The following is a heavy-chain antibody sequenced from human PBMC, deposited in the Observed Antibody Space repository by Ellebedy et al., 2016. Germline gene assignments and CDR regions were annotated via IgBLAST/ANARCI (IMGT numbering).Heavy chain of an antibody. CDR3: ARGQRGYDFWSGYPPLYYYYMDV. J-gene: IGHJ6*03. Sequence: SETLSLTXTVSGGSISSYYWSWIRQPPGKGLEWVWYIYNSSSTNYYASLKSRVTITVDTSTNQFPLKLSSVTAADTAVYYCARGQRGYDFWSGYPPLYYYYMDVWGKGATVTVSS. D-gene: IGHD3-3*01. CDR1: GGSISSYY. V-gene: IGHV4-59*01. CDR2: IYNSSST.